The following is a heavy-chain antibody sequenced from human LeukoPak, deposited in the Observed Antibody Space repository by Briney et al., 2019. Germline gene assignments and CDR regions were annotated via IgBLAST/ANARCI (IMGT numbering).Heavy chain of an antibody. J-gene: IGHJ4*02. Sequence: SETLSLTCTVSGGSISSSSYYWGWIRQPPGKGLEWIGSIYYSGSTYYNPSLKSRVTISVDTSKNQFSLKLSSVTAADTAVYYCARGSLYYYDSSGYLYFDYWGQGTLVTVSS. V-gene: IGHV4-39*01. D-gene: IGHD3-22*01. CDR2: IYYSGST. CDR3: ARGSLYYYDSSGYLYFDY. CDR1: GGSISSSSYY.